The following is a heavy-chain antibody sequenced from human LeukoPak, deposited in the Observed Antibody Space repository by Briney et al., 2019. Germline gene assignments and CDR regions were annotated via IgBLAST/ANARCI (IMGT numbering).Heavy chain of an antibody. CDR2: IGSDGSGT. CDR3: VSPVFINF. V-gene: IGHV3-64D*06. CDR1: GFPFSTLG. Sequence: GGSLRLSCSACGFPFSTLGMHWVRQAPGKGLEHVSTIGSDGSGTYYADSVKDRFIISRDNSKNAVYLQMSSLRPEDTAVYYCVSPVFINFWGQGTLVTVSS. J-gene: IGHJ4*01. D-gene: IGHD1-14*01.